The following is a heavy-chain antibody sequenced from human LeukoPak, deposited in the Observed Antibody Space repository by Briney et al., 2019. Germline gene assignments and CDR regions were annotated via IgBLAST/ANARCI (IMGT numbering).Heavy chain of an antibody. CDR2: IKQDGREK. V-gene: IGHV3-7*01. CDR1: GFTFSSYW. Sequence: SGGSLRLSCAAPGFTFSSYWVSWVRQAPGKGLEWVANIKQDGREKYYVDSVKGRFTISRDNAKNSLYLQMNSLRAEDTAVYYCAKVSVGSSYWGQGTLVTVSS. D-gene: IGHD6-6*01. CDR3: AKVSVGSSY. J-gene: IGHJ4*02.